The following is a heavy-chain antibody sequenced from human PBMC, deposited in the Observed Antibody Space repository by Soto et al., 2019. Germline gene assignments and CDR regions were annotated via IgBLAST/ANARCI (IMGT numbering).Heavy chain of an antibody. Sequence: QVQLVQSGAEVKKPGASVKVSCKASGNTFTSYDINWVRQATGHGLEWMGWINPNSGNIGYAQKFQGRVTMTRDTAIRTAYMEVSRLRSDDTAVYYCARGRASASYYLLDYWGQGTLVTVSS. CDR1: GNTFTSYD. J-gene: IGHJ4*02. D-gene: IGHD3-10*01. V-gene: IGHV1-8*01. CDR2: INPNSGNI. CDR3: ARGRASASYYLLDY.